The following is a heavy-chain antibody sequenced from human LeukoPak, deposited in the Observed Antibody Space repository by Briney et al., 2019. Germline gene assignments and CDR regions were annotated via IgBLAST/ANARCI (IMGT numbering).Heavy chain of an antibody. Sequence: GASVKVSCKASRNIFTGYFIHWVRQAPGQGLEWMGWINHKNGGTNPAEKFQGRVTMTRDTSLSTAFMELTGLTSDDTAVYFCAREPPYTGHRDITTCDVSRFDLWGQGTLVTVSS. CDR1: RNIFTGYF. CDR3: AREPPYTGHRDITTCDVSRFDL. J-gene: IGHJ4*02. V-gene: IGHV1-2*02. D-gene: IGHD2-2*01. CDR2: INHKNGGT.